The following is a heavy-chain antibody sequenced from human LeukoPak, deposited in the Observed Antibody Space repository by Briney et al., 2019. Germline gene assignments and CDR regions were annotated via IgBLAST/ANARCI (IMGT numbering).Heavy chain of an antibody. CDR3: ARGTPPLLLWFGELLSRTRTDYYYYYMDV. CDR1: GYTFTSYY. CDR2: MNPNSGNT. Sequence: GASVKVSCKASGYTFTSYYMHWVRQATGQGLEWMGWMNPNSGNTGYAQKFQGRVTITRNTSISTAYMELSSLRSEDTAVYYCARGTPPLLLWFGELLSRTRTDYYYYYMDVWGKGTTVTVSS. V-gene: IGHV1-8*03. J-gene: IGHJ6*03. D-gene: IGHD3-10*01.